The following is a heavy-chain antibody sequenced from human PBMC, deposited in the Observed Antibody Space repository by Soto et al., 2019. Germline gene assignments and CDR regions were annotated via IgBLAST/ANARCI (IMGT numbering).Heavy chain of an antibody. Sequence: PSETLSLTCTVSGGSISSYYWSWIRQPPGKGLEWIGYIYYSGSTNYNPSLKSRVTISVDTSKNQFSLKLSSVTAADTAVYYCARQTYYDFWSGPRSGPAFVYWGQGTLVTVSS. CDR3: ARQTYYDFWSGPRSGPAFVY. CDR1: GGSISSYY. D-gene: IGHD3-3*01. J-gene: IGHJ4*02. V-gene: IGHV4-59*08. CDR2: IYYSGST.